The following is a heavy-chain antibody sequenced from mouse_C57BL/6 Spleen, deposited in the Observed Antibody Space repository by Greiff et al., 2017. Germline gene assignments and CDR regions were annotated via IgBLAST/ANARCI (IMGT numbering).Heavy chain of an antibody. CDR1: GYSITSGYD. J-gene: IGHJ1*03. Sequence: DVKLQESGPGMVKPSQSLSLTCTVTGYSITSGYDWHWIRHFPGNKLEWMGYISYSGSTNYNPSLKSRISITQDTSKNHFFLKLNSVTTEDTATYYCAREDSYWYFAVWGTGTTVTVSS. CDR2: ISYSGST. V-gene: IGHV3-1*01. CDR3: AREDSYWYFAV.